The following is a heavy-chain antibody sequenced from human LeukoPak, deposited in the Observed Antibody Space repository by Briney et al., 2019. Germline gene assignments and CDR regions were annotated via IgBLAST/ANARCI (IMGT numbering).Heavy chain of an antibody. J-gene: IGHJ5*02. Sequence: GGSLRLSCAASGFTFISYAMSWVRQAPGKGLEWVSAISGSGGSTYYADSVKGRFTISRDNSKNTLYLQVNSLRAEDTAVYYCAKDHERYDSSAHYRRMILGHWGRGTLVTVSS. CDR1: GFTFISYA. CDR2: ISGSGGST. CDR3: AKDHERYDSSAHYRRMILGH. V-gene: IGHV3-23*01. D-gene: IGHD3-22*01.